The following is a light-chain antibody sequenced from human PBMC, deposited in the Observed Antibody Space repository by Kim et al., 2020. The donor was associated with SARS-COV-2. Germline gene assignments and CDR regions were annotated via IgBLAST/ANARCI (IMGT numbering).Light chain of an antibody. Sequence: SLSPGERATLSCRASQSVGRYLAWFQQRTGQAPRLLVYDASNRAAGIPARFSGSGSGTDFTLTISSLEPEDFAVYYCHQRTKWPGTFGQGTKLEF. CDR3: HQRTKWPGT. CDR1: QSVGRY. CDR2: DAS. J-gene: IGKJ2*01. V-gene: IGKV3-11*01.